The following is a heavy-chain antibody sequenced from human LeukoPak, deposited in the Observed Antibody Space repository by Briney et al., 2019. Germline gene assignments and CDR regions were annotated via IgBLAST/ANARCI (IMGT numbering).Heavy chain of an antibody. CDR2: HNEGGSST. Sequence: GVSVTLSCAGSIYPFYAYWRHGQPPGPGKGRVWDTLHNEGGSSTSYAESVRGRFTISRDNDKNTLYLQMKSLSAEDTAVYYCTRDTFGARDSWGQGPLVTVSS. CDR1: IYPFYAYW. V-gene: IGHV3-74*01. D-gene: IGHD3-10*01. J-gene: IGHJ4*02. CDR3: TRDTFGARDS.